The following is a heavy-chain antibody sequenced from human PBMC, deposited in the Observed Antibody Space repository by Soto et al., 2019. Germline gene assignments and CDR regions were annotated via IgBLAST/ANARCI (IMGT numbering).Heavy chain of an antibody. Sequence: TSETLSLTCAVYGGSFSGYYWSWIRQPPGKGPEWIGEINHSGSTNYNPSLKSRVTISVDTSKNQFSLKLNSVTAADTAVYYCARNSGSYYRCFDPWCQGTLVT. D-gene: IGHD1-26*01. CDR2: INHSGST. J-gene: IGHJ5*02. CDR1: GGSFSGYY. V-gene: IGHV4-34*01. CDR3: ARNSGSYYRCFDP.